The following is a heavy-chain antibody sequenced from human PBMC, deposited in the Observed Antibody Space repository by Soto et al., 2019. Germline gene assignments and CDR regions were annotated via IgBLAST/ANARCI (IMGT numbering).Heavy chain of an antibody. D-gene: IGHD1-26*01. Sequence: GGSLRLSCAASGFTFSNYGMHWVRQAPGKGLEWVAIIWHDGNNKYYADSVRGRFIISRDNSKNRLYLQMNSLRAEDTAVYYCASDLVGATDSYGLDVWGQGTPVTVSS. CDR2: IWHDGNNK. J-gene: IGHJ6*02. V-gene: IGHV3-33*01. CDR1: GFTFSNYG. CDR3: ASDLVGATDSYGLDV.